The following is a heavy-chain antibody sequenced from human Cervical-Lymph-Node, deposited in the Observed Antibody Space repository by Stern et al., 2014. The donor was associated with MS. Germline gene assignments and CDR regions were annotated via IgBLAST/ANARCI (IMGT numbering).Heavy chain of an antibody. CDR2: MYYSGST. CDR3: ARSPGYYFDY. Sequence: QVQLVESGPGLVKPSETLSLTCTVSGGSISSYYWSWIRQPPGKGLEWIGYMYYSGSTNYNPSFKSRVTISVDTSKNQVSLKLSSVTAADTAIYYCARSPGYYFDYWGQGTLVTVSS. CDR1: GGSISSYY. J-gene: IGHJ4*02. D-gene: IGHD3-10*01. V-gene: IGHV4-59*01.